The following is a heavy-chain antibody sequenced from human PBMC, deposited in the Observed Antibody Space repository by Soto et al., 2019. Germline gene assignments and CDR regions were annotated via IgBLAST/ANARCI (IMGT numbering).Heavy chain of an antibody. V-gene: IGHV3-23*01. CDR3: ARETVETGWFDF. D-gene: IGHD6-19*01. J-gene: IGHJ4*02. CDR1: GFSFSSYA. Sequence: DVQLLESGGGLVQPGGSLRLSCAASGFSFSSYAMVWVRQAPGKGLEWVAVISARGGSSYFADPVKGRFTLSRDNSKNVLSLEMNSLRAEDTAIYFCARETVETGWFDFWGLGILVTVSS. CDR2: ISARGGSS.